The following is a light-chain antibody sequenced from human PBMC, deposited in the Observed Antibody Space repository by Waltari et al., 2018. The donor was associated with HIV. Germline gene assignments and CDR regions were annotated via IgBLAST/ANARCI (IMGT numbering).Light chain of an antibody. J-gene: IGKJ4*01. CDR3: QQGNTFPFT. CDR2: AAS. Sequence: DTQMTQSPSSVSASVGDRVTITCRASQSISTWLAWYQHKPGEAPKLLIYAASSLQSGVPSRFSGSESGTDFTLTINSLQPEDVATYYCQQGNTFPFTFGGGTKVEI. CDR1: QSISTW. V-gene: IGKV1-12*01.